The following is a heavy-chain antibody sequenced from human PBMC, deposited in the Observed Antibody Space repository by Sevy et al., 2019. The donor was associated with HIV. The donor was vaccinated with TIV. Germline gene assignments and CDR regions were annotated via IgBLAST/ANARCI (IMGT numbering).Heavy chain of an antibody. Sequence: ASVKVSCMASGYTFSRSVITWVRQAPGQGLEWMGWISTYNGKTNYAQKFQDRVTMTTDKSTNKAYMELRSLRSDETAIYFCARGRGIAVAGGGYYSDYWGQGSLVTVSS. V-gene: IGHV1-18*04. CDR3: ARGRGIAVAGGGYYSDY. J-gene: IGHJ4*02. CDR2: ISTYNGKT. D-gene: IGHD6-19*01. CDR1: GYTFSRSV.